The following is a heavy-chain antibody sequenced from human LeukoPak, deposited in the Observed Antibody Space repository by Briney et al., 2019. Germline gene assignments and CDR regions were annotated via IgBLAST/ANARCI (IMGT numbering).Heavy chain of an antibody. D-gene: IGHD3-22*01. CDR2: ISGSGGST. CDR1: GFTFSSYA. CDR3: AKDYDSSGYPVAFDY. V-gene: IGHV3-23*01. Sequence: GGSLRLSCAASGFTFSSYAMSWVRQAPGKGLEWVSAISGSGGSTYYADSVKGRFTTSRDNSKNTLYLQTNSLRAEDTAVYYCAKDYDSSGYPVAFDYWGQGTLVTVSS. J-gene: IGHJ4*02.